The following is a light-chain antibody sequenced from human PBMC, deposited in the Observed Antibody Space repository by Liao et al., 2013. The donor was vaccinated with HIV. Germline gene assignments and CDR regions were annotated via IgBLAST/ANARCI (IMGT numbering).Light chain of an antibody. CDR3: QVWDSNSVQPNLV. J-gene: IGLJ3*02. CDR1: KVGDRI. CDR2: QNY. V-gene: IGLV3-1*01. Sequence: SYELTQPPSVSVSPGQTASIPCSGDKVGDRIVSWYQVKPGQSPEVIIYQNYQRPSGTPERFSGSKSGNTATLTIGRVEAGDEADYYCQVWDSNSVQPNLVFGGGTKLTVL.